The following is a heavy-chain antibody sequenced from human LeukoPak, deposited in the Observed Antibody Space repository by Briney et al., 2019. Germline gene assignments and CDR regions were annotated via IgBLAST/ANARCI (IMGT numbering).Heavy chain of an antibody. V-gene: IGHV4-38-2*01. J-gene: IGHJ4*02. CDR2: IFHNGIT. Sequence: PSETLSLTCAVSGFSISSGYFWAWIRQSPGKGLEWIGSIFHNGITYYNPSLKSRITMSVDTSKNQFSLKLSSVTAADTAVYYCARGNIFCSGGSCSTNIDYWGQGTLVTVSS. CDR1: GFSISSGYF. CDR3: ARGNIFCSGGSCSTNIDY. D-gene: IGHD2-15*01.